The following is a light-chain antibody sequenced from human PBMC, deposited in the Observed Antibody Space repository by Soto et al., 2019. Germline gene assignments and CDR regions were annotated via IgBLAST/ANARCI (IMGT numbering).Light chain of an antibody. CDR1: QNINNY. CDR2: ATS. CDR3: QQIYSSPRA. Sequence: DIQMAQSPSSLSASVGDRVTITCRASQNINNYIAWYQQKPGQAPKLLIYATSTLQTGVPSRFSGSGFGTDFTLILSSLQPEDLATYYCQQIYSSPRAFGQGTKVEIK. V-gene: IGKV1-39*01. J-gene: IGKJ1*01.